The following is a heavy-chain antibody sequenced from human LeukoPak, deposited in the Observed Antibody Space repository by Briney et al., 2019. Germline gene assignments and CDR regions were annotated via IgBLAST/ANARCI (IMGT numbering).Heavy chain of an antibody. CDR3: ASDTMIVGLDAFDI. D-gene: IGHD3-22*01. CDR2: IIPIFGTA. Sequence: GASVKVSCKVSGYTLTELSMHWVRQAPGQGLEWMGGIIPIFGTANYAQKFQGRVTITADESTSTAYMELSSLRSEDTAVYYCASDTMIVGLDAFDIWGQGTMVTVSS. V-gene: IGHV1-69*13. J-gene: IGHJ3*02. CDR1: GYTLTELS.